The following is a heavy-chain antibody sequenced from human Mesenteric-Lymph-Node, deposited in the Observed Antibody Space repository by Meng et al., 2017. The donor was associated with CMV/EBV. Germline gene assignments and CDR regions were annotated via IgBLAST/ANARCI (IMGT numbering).Heavy chain of an antibody. D-gene: IGHD3-22*01. V-gene: IGHV3-7*01. CDR1: GFTFSSYW. CDR2: IKQDGSEK. Sequence: GGSLRLSCAASGFTFSSYWMSWVRQAPGKGLEWVANIKQDGSEKYYVDSVKGRFTISRDNAKNSLYLQMNSLRAEDTAVYYCAKDRNYYDNSGLYFQHWGQGTLVTVSS. CDR3: AKDRNYYDNSGLYFQH. J-gene: IGHJ1*01.